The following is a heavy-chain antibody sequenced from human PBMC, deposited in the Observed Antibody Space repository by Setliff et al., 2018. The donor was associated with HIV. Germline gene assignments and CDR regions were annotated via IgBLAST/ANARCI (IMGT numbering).Heavy chain of an antibody. V-gene: IGHV1-69*13. J-gene: IGHJ4*02. CDR3: AGLYGDKGGGY. CDR2: IIPMLRAT. CDR1: GDTFNTYS. Sequence: SVKVSCKTSGDTFNTYSISWVRQAPGQGLEWMGGIIPMLRATKYAQRFQGRVTITADESTSTAYMELSSLRSEDTAFYYCAGLYGDKGGGYWGQGTLVTVSS. D-gene: IGHD4-17*01.